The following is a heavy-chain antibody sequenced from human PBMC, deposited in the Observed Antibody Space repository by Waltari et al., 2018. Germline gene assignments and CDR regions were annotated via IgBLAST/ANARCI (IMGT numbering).Heavy chain of an antibody. V-gene: IGHV3-33*01. D-gene: IGHD3-16*01. J-gene: IGHJ4*02. CDR3: ARSYDYAKYYFDY. CDR2: IWDDESNK. Sequence: QVQLVESGGGVVQPGRSLRLSCAASGFTFSSYGMHWVRQAPGKGLEWVAVIWDDESNKYYADAVKGRFTISRDNSKNTLYLQMNSLRAEDTAVYYCARSYDYAKYYFDYWGQGTLVTVSS. CDR1: GFTFSSYG.